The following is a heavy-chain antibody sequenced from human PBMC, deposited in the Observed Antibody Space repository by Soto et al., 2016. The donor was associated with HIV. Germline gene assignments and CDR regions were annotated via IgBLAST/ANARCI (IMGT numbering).Heavy chain of an antibody. V-gene: IGHV3-74*01. Sequence: EVQLVESGGGLVQPGGSLRLSCAASGFIFSNFWMHWVRQVPGKGLVWVSRINSDGSSTSYADSVKGRFTISRDNAKNTLSLQMNSLRAEDTALYFCARDYWELDYYYYXMDSWGQKGHGHRLL. J-gene: IGHJ6*03. CDR3: ARDYWELDYYYYXMDS. CDR1: GFIFSNFW. D-gene: IGHD1-7*01. CDR2: INSDGSST.